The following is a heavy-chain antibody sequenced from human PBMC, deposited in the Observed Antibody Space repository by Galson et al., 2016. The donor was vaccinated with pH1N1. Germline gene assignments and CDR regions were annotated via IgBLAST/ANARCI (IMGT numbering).Heavy chain of an antibody. CDR2: IKSKTAGGTA. D-gene: IGHD5-12*01. J-gene: IGHJ3*01. Sequence: SLRLSCAASGFIFTDAWMTWVRQTPGKGLEWIGRIKSKTAGGTADYAAPVKGRFTISTDDSKNTVYLQMNSLKTEDTAVYFCTRGHDGHGDDAFEFWGQGTMVTVSS. V-gene: IGHV3-15*01. CDR1: GFIFTDAW. CDR3: TRGHDGHGDDAFEF.